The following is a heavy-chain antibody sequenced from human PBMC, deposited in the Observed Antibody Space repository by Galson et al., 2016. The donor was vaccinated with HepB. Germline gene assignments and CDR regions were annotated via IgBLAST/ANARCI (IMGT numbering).Heavy chain of an antibody. CDR2: ISAYNGNR. V-gene: IGHV1-18*01. D-gene: IGHD6-13*01. CDR3: ARVGGSTWFPLTFDY. Sequence: SVKVSCKASGYNFMTYGISWVRQAPGQGLEWMGWISAYNGNRVSAQKFQGLLTMTTEASTSTGYMDLTSLSSDDTAVYYCARVGGSTWFPLTFDYWGQGTLVTVSS. CDR1: GYNFMTYG. J-gene: IGHJ4*02.